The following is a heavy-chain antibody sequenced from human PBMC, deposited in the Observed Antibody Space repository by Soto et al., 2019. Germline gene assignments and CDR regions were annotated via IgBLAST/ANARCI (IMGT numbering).Heavy chain of an antibody. CDR2: RYSTGTT. J-gene: IGHJ5*02. Sequence: LSLTCTVSGYSINSGYIWGWVRRPPGQGLEWIGSRYSTGTTYYNPSPRRRVKMSVDTSKNQLSLVLRSVTAADTAVYYCVARATVVNSPWFDPWGQGTQVTVSS. D-gene: IGHD1-1*01. CDR3: VARATVVNSPWFDP. V-gene: IGHV4-38-2*02. CDR1: GYSINSGYI.